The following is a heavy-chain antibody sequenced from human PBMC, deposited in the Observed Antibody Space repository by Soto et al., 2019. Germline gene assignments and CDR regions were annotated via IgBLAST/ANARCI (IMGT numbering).Heavy chain of an antibody. CDR1: GDTITNYG. Sequence: QVQLVQSGGEVRKPGASVKVSFKASGDTITNYGISWVRQAPGQGLEWMGWISFYNGNTKYAQNLQGRVTLTTDTSTSTAYMELRSLRSDDTAVYYCASATSIAVAGKESWGQGTLVTVSS. J-gene: IGHJ4*02. V-gene: IGHV1-18*01. CDR3: ASATSIAVAGKES. D-gene: IGHD6-19*01. CDR2: ISFYNGNT.